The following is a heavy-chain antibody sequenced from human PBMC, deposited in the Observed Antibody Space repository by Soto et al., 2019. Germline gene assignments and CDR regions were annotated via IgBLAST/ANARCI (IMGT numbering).Heavy chain of an antibody. CDR1: GYTFTGYY. Sequence: QVQLVQSGAEVKKPGASVKVSCKASGYTFTGYYMHWVRQAPGQGLEWMGWINPNSGGTNYAQKFQGRVTITADESTSTAYMELSSLRSEDTAVYYCASDPSKYCSGGSCYYNWFDPWGQGTLVTVSS. CDR2: INPNSGGT. D-gene: IGHD2-15*01. J-gene: IGHJ5*02. V-gene: IGHV1-2*02. CDR3: ASDPSKYCSGGSCYYNWFDP.